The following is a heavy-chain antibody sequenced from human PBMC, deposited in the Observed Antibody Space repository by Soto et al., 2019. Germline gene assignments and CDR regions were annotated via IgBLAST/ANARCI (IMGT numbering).Heavy chain of an antibody. Sequence: ASVKVSCKASGYIFTRYGITWVRQAPGQGLEWVGWISAKNGNTNSGQKFQGRVTMATDTSTSTAYMELRSLRSDDTAIYYCARDVDIGTHPTGDWFDSWGQGTLVTVSS. CDR1: GYIFTRYG. CDR3: ARDVDIGTHPTGDWFDS. J-gene: IGHJ5*01. V-gene: IGHV1-18*01. D-gene: IGHD5-12*01. CDR2: ISAKNGNT.